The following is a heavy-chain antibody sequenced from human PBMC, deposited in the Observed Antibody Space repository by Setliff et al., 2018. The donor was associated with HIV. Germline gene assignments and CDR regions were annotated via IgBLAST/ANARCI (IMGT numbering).Heavy chain of an antibody. J-gene: IGHJ6*03. Sequence: SETLSLTCSMSNGSINDYYWSWIRQSPGKGLEWIGSTYNSENINYNPSLKSRVTVSVDTSKNQFSLRLTSVTAADTAVYYCARDCRIAAAGHYYYYMDVWGRGTTVTVSS. CDR1: NGSINDYY. CDR3: ARDCRIAAAGHYYYYMDV. V-gene: IGHV4-59*12. CDR2: TYNSENI. D-gene: IGHD6-13*01.